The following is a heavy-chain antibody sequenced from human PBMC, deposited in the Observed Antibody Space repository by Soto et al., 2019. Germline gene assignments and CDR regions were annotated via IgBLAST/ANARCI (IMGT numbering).Heavy chain of an antibody. Sequence: SETLSLTCAVSGGSISSSNWWSWVRQPPGKGLEWSGEIYHSGSTNYNPSLKSRVTISVDKSKNQFSLKLSSVTAADTAVYYCARYCSGGSCYSGGYYYYGMDVWGQGTTVTVSS. D-gene: IGHD2-15*01. V-gene: IGHV4-4*02. CDR1: GGSISSSNW. CDR3: ARYCSGGSCYSGGYYYYGMDV. CDR2: IYHSGST. J-gene: IGHJ6*02.